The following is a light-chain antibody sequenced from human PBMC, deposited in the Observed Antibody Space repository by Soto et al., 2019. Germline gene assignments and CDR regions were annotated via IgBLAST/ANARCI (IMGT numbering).Light chain of an antibody. V-gene: IGKV3-20*01. CDR3: QQYLCLPVT. Sequence: EVVLTQSPGTLSLSPGERATLSCRASQTVTSNYLAWYQQKPGQAPRLLIYGASSRATDIPHRFSGSGSGTDFTLTISRLEPEDFALYYCQQYLCLPVTFGQGTKLEIK. J-gene: IGKJ2*01. CDR2: GAS. CDR1: QTVTSNY.